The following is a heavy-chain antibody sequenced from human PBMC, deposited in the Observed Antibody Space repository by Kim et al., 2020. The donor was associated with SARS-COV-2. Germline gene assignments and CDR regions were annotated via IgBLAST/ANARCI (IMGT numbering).Heavy chain of an antibody. D-gene: IGHD6-19*01. V-gene: IGHV3-74*01. Sequence: ADSVEGRFTISRDKAKNTLYLQMNSLTDEDTAMYYCARETAVTGEYYFDFWGQGSLVTVSS. J-gene: IGHJ4*02. CDR3: ARETAVTGEYYFDF.